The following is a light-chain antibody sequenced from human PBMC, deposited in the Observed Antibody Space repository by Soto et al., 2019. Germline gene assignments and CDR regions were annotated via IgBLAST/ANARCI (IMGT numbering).Light chain of an antibody. Sequence: DIQMTQSPSSLSASVGDRVTITCRASQDIRISLGWFQQKPGKPPRRLIFAASGLASGVPSRFSGTGSGTDFNLTISSLQPEDFATYYCLQHSAFPYIFGPGTTVDVK. CDR2: AAS. CDR1: QDIRIS. CDR3: LQHSAFPYI. J-gene: IGKJ3*01. V-gene: IGKV1-17*01.